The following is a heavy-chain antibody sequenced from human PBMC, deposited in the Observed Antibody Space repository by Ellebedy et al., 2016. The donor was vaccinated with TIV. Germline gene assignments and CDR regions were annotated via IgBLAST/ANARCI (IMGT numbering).Heavy chain of an antibody. Sequence: AASVKVSCKASGYSFTNYDINWVRQATGQGLEWMGWMNPNSGDTGSAQKFQGRVIMTRSTSTGTAYLELRSLRYEDTAVYYCARVSNGNTVVDYWGQGTLVTVSS. V-gene: IGHV1-8*01. CDR2: MNPNSGDT. CDR1: GYSFTNYD. D-gene: IGHD2-21*01. J-gene: IGHJ4*02. CDR3: ARVSNGNTVVDY.